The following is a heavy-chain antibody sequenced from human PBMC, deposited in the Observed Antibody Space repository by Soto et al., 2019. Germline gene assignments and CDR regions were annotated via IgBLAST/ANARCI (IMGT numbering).Heavy chain of an antibody. Sequence: SETLSLTCTVSGGSISGYYWSWIRQPPGKGLEWIGYIYHGGSTTYNPSLESRITMSVGPSRNQFSLKLTSVTAADTAVYYCARHLRIVTSIDYWGQGTLVTVS. V-gene: IGHV4-59*08. D-gene: IGHD1-26*01. CDR2: IYHGGST. CDR3: ARHLRIVTSIDY. J-gene: IGHJ4*02. CDR1: GGSISGYY.